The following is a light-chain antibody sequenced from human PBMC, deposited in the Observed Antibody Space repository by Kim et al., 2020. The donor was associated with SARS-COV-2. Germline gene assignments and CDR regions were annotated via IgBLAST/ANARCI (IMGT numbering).Light chain of an antibody. CDR2: DAS. CDR1: QSVANNY. J-gene: IGKJ1*01. CDR3: QQYGDSPRT. V-gene: IGKV3-20*01. Sequence: EIVLTQSPGTLSLSPGERATLSCRASQSVANNYLGWYQQKPGQAPRLLIYDASNRATGIPDRFSGSGSGTDFTLTIRRLEPEDFAVYYCQQYGDSPRTFGQGTKVDIK.